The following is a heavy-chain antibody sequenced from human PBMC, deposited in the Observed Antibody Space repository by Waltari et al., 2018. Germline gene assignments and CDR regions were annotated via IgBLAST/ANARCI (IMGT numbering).Heavy chain of an antibody. D-gene: IGHD2-15*01. CDR1: GYTFTSYY. CDR3: ARGWSAYTGGGREVY. V-gene: IGHV1-46*01. J-gene: IGHJ4*02. CDR2: INPSGGST. Sequence: QVQLVQSGAEVKKPGASVKVSCKASGYTFTSYYMHWVRQAPGQGLEWMGIINPSGGSTSYAQKFQGRVTMTRDTSTSTVYMELSSLRSEDTAVYYCARGWSAYTGGGREVYWGRGTLVTVSS.